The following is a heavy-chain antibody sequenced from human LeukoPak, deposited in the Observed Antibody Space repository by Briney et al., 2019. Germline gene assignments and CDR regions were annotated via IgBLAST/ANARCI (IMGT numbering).Heavy chain of an antibody. CDR1: GYTFTSYY. Sequence: ASVKVSCKASGYTFTSYYMHWVRQAPGQGLEWMGMINPSGGITSYAQNFQGRVTMTRDTSTRTVYMEMSSLRSEDTAVYFCARDLLPSRYCTSTSCSASDSWGQGTLGIVSS. D-gene: IGHD2-2*01. CDR2: INPSGGIT. V-gene: IGHV1-46*01. J-gene: IGHJ4*02. CDR3: ARDLLPSRYCTSTSCSASDS.